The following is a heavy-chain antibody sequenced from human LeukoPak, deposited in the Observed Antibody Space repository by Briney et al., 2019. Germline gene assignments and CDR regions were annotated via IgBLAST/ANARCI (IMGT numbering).Heavy chain of an antibody. D-gene: IGHD6-13*01. J-gene: IGHJ4*02. CDR3: AKDSIAAAGNVNYFDY. Sequence: GGSLRLSCAASGLSFSSYWMHWVRQVPGKGLVWVSFIKSDEKTTAYADSVKGRFSISRDNAKNTLDLQMKRLRAEDTAVYHCAKDSIAAAGNVNYFDYWGQGTLVTVSS. CDR2: IKSDEKTT. CDR1: GLSFSSYW. V-gene: IGHV3-74*01.